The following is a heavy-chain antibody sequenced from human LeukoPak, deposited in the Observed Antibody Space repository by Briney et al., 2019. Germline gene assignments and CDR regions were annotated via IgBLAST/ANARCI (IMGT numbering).Heavy chain of an antibody. CDR3: AKSSGSYYNQGYYYYGMDV. V-gene: IGHV1-69*13. CDR1: GGTFSSYA. Sequence: SVKVSCKASGGTFSSYAISWVRQAPGQGLEWMGGIIPIFGTANYAQKFQGRVTVTADESTSTAYMELSSLRSEDTAVYYCAKSSGSYYNQGYYYYGMDVWGKGTTVTVSS. J-gene: IGHJ6*04. CDR2: IIPIFGTA. D-gene: IGHD3-10*01.